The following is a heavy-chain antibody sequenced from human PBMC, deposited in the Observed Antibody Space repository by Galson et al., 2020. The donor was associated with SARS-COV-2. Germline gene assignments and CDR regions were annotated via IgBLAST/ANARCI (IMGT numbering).Heavy chain of an antibody. CDR2: IYTSGST. J-gene: IGHJ4*02. Sequence: ETSETLSLTCTVSGGSISSGSYYWSWIRPPAGKGLEWIGRIYTSGSTNYNPSLKSRVTISVDTSKNQFSLKLSSVTAADTAVYYCARENYDFWSGRYEIWGQGTLVTVSS. CDR3: ARENYDFWSGRYEI. V-gene: IGHV4-61*02. CDR1: GGSISSGSYY. D-gene: IGHD3-3*01.